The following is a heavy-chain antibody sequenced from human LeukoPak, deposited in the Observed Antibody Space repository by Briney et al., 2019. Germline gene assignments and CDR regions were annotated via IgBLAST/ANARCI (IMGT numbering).Heavy chain of an antibody. CDR3: AKDRYQWLVPTCFDY. V-gene: IGHV3-30*02. CDR1: GFTFSSYG. J-gene: IGHJ4*02. Sequence: GGSLRLSCAASGFTFSSYGMHWVRQAPGKGLEWVGFIRYDGSNRYYADSVKGRFTISRDNSKNTLYLQMNSLRAEDTAVYYCAKDRYQWLVPTCFDYWGQGTLVTVSS. CDR2: IRYDGSNR. D-gene: IGHD6-19*01.